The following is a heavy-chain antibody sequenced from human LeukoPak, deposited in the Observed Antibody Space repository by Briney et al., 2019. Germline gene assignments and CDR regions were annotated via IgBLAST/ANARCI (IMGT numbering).Heavy chain of an antibody. CDR3: ARHSGLSAPFDY. CDR1: GDSIDSYY. CDR2: IYYSVST. D-gene: IGHD3-16*02. J-gene: IGHJ4*02. V-gene: IGHV4-59*04. Sequence: SETLSLTCTVSGDSIDSYYWSWIRQPPGKGLEWIGSIYYSVSTYYNPSLKSRVTISVDTSKNQFSLKLSSVTAADTAVYYCARHSGLSAPFDYWGQGTLVTVSS.